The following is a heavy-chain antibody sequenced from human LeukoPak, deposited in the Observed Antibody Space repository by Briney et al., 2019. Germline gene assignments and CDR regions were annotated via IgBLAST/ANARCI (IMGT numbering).Heavy chain of an antibody. Sequence: GGSLRHSCLTSGFTLSTNAKSWVRQAPGKGLEWISGISGSGASTYYADSVKGRFTISRDDSRNTLYLQMNSLRGDDTAVYYCAKDVGKWESLHFFDYWGRGTLVTVSS. CDR1: GFTLSTNA. D-gene: IGHD1-26*01. CDR3: AKDVGKWESLHFFDY. V-gene: IGHV3-23*01. J-gene: IGHJ4*02. CDR2: ISGSGAST.